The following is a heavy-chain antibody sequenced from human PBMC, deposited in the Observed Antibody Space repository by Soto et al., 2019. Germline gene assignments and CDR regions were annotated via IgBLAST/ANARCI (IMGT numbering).Heavy chain of an antibody. CDR2: IIPIFGTA. Sequence: QVQLVQSGAEVKKPGSSVKVSCKASGGTFSSYAISWVRQAPGQGLEWMGGIIPIFGTANYAQKFQGRVTITADESTSTAYMELSSLRSEDTAVYYCANVMDSSGYYYYYYGMDVWGQGTTVTVSS. CDR3: ANVMDSSGYYYYYYGMDV. V-gene: IGHV1-69*01. D-gene: IGHD3-22*01. CDR1: GGTFSSYA. J-gene: IGHJ6*02.